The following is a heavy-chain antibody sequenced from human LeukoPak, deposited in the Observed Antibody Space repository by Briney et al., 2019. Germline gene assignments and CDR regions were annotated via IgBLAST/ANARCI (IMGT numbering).Heavy chain of an antibody. D-gene: IGHD4-17*01. J-gene: IGHJ1*01. V-gene: IGHV4-34*01. CDR2: INHSGST. CDR3: ARGHSPVTTKVSYFQH. CDR1: GGSFSGYY. Sequence: SETLSPTCAVYGGSFSGYYWSWIRQPPGKGLEWIGEINHSGSTNYNPSLKSRVTILVDTSKNQFSLKLSSVTAADTAVYYCARGHSPVTTKVSYFQHWGQGTLVTVSS.